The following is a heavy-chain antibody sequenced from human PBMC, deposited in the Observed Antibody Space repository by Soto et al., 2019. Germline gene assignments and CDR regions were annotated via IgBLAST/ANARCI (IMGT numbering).Heavy chain of an antibody. Sequence: QVHLVESGGGVVQPGRSLRLSCATSGFTFRSYGMHWFRQAPGKGLQWVAFIAYDGSNTYYADSVRGRFTISRDNSENTLFLQMNNLSGEDTAVYYCAKRPTPIDFFSVSDYWGQGSLVTVSS. CDR2: IAYDGSNT. D-gene: IGHD3-9*01. J-gene: IGHJ4*02. CDR3: AKRPTPIDFFSVSDY. V-gene: IGHV3-30*18. CDR1: GFTFRSYG.